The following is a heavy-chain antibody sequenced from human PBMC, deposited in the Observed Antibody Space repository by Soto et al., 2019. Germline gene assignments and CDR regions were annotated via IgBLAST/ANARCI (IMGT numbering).Heavy chain of an antibody. J-gene: IGHJ4*02. Sequence: GASVKVSCKASGGTFSSYAISWVRQAPGQGLEWMGGIIPIFGTANYAQKFQGRVTITADKSTSTAYMELSSLRSEDTAMYYCARGAEYYYDRSGYQGYYFDYWGPGTLATVFS. CDR3: ARGAEYYYDRSGYQGYYFDY. CDR1: GGTFSSYA. V-gene: IGHV1-69*06. CDR2: IIPIFGTA. D-gene: IGHD3-22*01.